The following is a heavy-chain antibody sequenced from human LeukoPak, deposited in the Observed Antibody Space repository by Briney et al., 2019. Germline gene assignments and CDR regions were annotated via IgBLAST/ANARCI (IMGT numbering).Heavy chain of an antibody. CDR2: IIPIFGTA. CDR3: ARTILHRNWFDP. CDR1: GGTFSSYA. D-gene: IGHD3-9*01. J-gene: IGHJ5*02. V-gene: IGHV1-69*06. Sequence: SVKVSCKASGGTFSSYAISWVRQAPGQGLEWMGGIIPIFGTANYAQKFQGRVTITADKSTSTAYMELSSLRSEDTAVYYCARTILHRNWFDPWGQGTLVTVSS.